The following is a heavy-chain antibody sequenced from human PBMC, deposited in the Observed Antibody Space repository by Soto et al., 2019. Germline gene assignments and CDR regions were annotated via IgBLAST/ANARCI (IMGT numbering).Heavy chain of an antibody. CDR2: MRGSGGST. CDR1: RVTLNSSA. J-gene: IGHJ3*02. V-gene: IGHV3-23*01. Sequence: HAGSMGISRASSRVTLNSSAVGGSRKDKGKGREWVSAMRGSGGSTCYAETVKGRFTNVRDNSKNTRYLQMNSLRAEDTAVYYCAISQTGVAGQKGDNVFAIWRQGTTDTGSS. D-gene: IGHD6-19*01. CDR3: AISQTGVAGQKGDNVFAI.